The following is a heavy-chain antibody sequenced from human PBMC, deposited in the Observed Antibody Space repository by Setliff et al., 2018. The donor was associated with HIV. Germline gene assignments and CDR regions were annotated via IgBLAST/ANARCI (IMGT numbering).Heavy chain of an antibody. CDR2: INHSGST. CDR1: GESFIDYN. V-gene: IGHV4-34*01. J-gene: IGHJ1*01. Sequence: SETLSLTCAIYGESFIDYNWTWIRQPPGKGLEWIGEINHSGSTNYNPSLKSRVTMSVDTSKNQFSLKLTSVTAADTAVYYCARGPAREGGYWGSDSQGYFQHWGQGTLVTVSS. D-gene: IGHD3-22*01. CDR3: ARGPAREGGYWGSDSQGYFQH.